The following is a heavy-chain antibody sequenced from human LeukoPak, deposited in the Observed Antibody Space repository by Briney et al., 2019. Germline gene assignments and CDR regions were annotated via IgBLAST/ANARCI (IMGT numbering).Heavy chain of an antibody. CDR3: ARQRGRITMVRGVIGWFDP. CDR1: GGSMTSNTYY. V-gene: IGHV4-39*01. Sequence: SETLSLTCAVSGGSMTSNTYYWGWIRQPPGKGLECLGSIYYSGSTYYNSSLKSRVTISVDTSKNQFSLKLSSVTAADTAVYYCARQRGRITMVRGVIGWFDPWGQGTLVTVSS. CDR2: IYYSGST. D-gene: IGHD3-10*01. J-gene: IGHJ5*02.